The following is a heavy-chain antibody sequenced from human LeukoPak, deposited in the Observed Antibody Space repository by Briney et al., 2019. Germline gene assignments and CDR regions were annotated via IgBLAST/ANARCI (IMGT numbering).Heavy chain of an antibody. Sequence: ASETLSLTCTVSGGSISSYYWSWIRQPPGKGLEWIGYIYYSGSTNYNPSLKSRVTISVDTSKNQFSLKLSSVTAADTAVYYCARSSGGSIYYYMDVWGKGTTVTISS. V-gene: IGHV4-59*01. CDR1: GGSISSYY. D-gene: IGHD2-15*01. CDR3: ARSSGGSIYYYMDV. CDR2: IYYSGST. J-gene: IGHJ6*03.